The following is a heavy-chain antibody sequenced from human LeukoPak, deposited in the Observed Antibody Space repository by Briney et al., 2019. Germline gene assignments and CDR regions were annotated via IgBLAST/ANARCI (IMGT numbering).Heavy chain of an antibody. CDR3: ARKFNVLRFLEWATAWCDP. Sequence: SETLSLTCAVYGGSFSGYYWSWIRQPPGKGLEWIGEINHSGSTNYNPSLKSRVTISVDTSKNQFSLKLSSVTAADTAVYYCARKFNVLRFLEWATAWCDPWGQGTLVTVSS. D-gene: IGHD3-3*01. J-gene: IGHJ5*02. CDR2: INHSGST. V-gene: IGHV4-34*01. CDR1: GGSFSGYY.